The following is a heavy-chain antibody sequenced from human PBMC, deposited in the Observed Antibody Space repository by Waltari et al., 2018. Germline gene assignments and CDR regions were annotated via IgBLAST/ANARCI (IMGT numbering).Heavy chain of an antibody. CDR3: AKDAFGNTYLDY. CDR2: GWFDGSQQ. J-gene: IGHJ4*02. CDR1: GFTFSNFG. Sequence: QVQLVESGGGVVQPGRSLRLSCAASGFTFSNFGMHWVRQAPGKGLEWVALGWFDGSQQYYAESVRGRFTISRDNSKRVLYLDMGSLRADDTAIYYCAKDAFGNTYLDYWGQGTLVTVSS. D-gene: IGHD3-10*01. V-gene: IGHV3-33*06.